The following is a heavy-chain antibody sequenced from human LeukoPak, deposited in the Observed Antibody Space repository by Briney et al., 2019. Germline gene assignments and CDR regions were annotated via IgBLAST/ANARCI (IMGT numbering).Heavy chain of an antibody. CDR3: AREREGTLNSYGYYYFDY. J-gene: IGHJ4*02. D-gene: IGHD5-18*01. CDR2: IYSGGST. CDR1: GFTVSSNY. V-gene: IGHV3-53*01. Sequence: PGGSLRLSCAASGFTVSSNYMSWVRQAPGKGLEWVSVIYSGGSTYYADSVKGRFTISRDNSKNTLYLQMNSLRAEDTAVYYCAREREGTLNSYGYYYFDYWGQGTLVTVSS.